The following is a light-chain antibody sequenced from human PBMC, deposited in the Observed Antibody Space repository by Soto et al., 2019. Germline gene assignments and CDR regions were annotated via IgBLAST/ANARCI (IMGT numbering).Light chain of an antibody. Sequence: EIQMTQSPSSVSASVGDRVTITCRASQGISTWLAWYQQKAGKAPNLLIYGASNLHSGVPSRFSGSGSGTNFPLTISSLQPEDFATYYCQQANSFPITFGQGTRLEIK. CDR3: QQANSFPIT. V-gene: IGKV1-12*01. CDR2: GAS. CDR1: QGISTW. J-gene: IGKJ5*01.